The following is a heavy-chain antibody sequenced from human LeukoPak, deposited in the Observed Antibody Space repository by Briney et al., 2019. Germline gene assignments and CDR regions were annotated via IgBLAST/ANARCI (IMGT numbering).Heavy chain of an antibody. V-gene: IGHV1-69*13. D-gene: IGHD3-22*01. Sequence: ASVKVSCKASGGTFSSYAISWVRQAPGQGLEWMGGIIPIFGTANYAQKFQGRVTITADESTSTAYMELSRLRSDDTAVYYCASERRNYDSPVDYWGQGTLVTVSS. J-gene: IGHJ4*02. CDR2: IIPIFGTA. CDR3: ASERRNYDSPVDY. CDR1: GGTFSSYA.